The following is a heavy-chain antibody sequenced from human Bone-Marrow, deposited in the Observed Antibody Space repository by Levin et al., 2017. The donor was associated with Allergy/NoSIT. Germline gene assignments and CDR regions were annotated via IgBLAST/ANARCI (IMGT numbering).Heavy chain of an antibody. J-gene: IGHJ6*02. CDR1: GFPFSSYG. Sequence: LSLTCAASGFPFSSYGMHWVRQAPGKGPEWVAVISYDGSNKYYADSVKGRFTISRDNSKNTLYLQMNSLRAEDTAVYYCAKDQMKGWDSSGYYHYYYYGMDVWGQGTTVTVSS. D-gene: IGHD3-22*01. V-gene: IGHV3-30*18. CDR3: AKDQMKGWDSSGYYHYYYYGMDV. CDR2: ISYDGSNK.